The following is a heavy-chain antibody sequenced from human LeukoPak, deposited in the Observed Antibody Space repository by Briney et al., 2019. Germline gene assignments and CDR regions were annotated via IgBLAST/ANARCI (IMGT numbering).Heavy chain of an antibody. CDR1: GYTFTIYG. D-gene: IGHD6-19*01. Sequence: ASVTVSCTASGYTFTIYGISWVRQAPGQGLESMGWISAYNGNTNYAQKLQGRVTMTTDTSTSTAYMELRSLRSDDTAVYYCARDRPYSSGWYGNNWFDPWGQGTLVTVSS. CDR2: ISAYNGNT. V-gene: IGHV1-18*01. J-gene: IGHJ5*02. CDR3: ARDRPYSSGWYGNNWFDP.